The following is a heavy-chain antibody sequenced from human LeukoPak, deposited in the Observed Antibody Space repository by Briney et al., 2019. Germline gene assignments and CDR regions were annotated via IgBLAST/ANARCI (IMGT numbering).Heavy chain of an antibody. D-gene: IGHD5-18*01. CDR2: ISSSSSYI. V-gene: IGHV3-21*01. Sequence: KTGGSLRLSCAASGFTFSSCSMNWVRQAPGKGLEWVSSISSSSSYIYYADSVKGRFTISRDNAKNSLYLQMNSLRAEDTAVYYCARDRAVVSQLWFDAFDIWGQGTMVTVSS. J-gene: IGHJ3*02. CDR3: ARDRAVVSQLWFDAFDI. CDR1: GFTFSSCS.